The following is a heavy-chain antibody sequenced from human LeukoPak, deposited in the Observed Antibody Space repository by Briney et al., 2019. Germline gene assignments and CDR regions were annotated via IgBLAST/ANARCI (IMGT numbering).Heavy chain of an antibody. CDR1: GFTFSSYW. V-gene: IGHV3-48*01. CDR2: ISSSSSTI. CDR3: ARGAGSGYEMYDYYYYYMDV. Sequence: GGSLRLSCAASGFTFSSYWMTWVRQAPGKGLEWVSYISSSSSTIYYADSVKGRFTISRDNAKNSLYLQMNSLRAEDTAVYYCARGAGSGYEMYDYYYYYMDVWGKGTTVTVSS. J-gene: IGHJ6*03. D-gene: IGHD5-12*01.